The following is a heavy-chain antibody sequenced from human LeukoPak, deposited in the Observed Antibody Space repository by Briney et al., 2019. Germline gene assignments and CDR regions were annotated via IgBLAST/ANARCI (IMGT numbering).Heavy chain of an antibody. CDR2: IYYSGST. J-gene: IGHJ4*02. CDR1: GGSISSGDYY. Sequence: PSETLSLTXTVSGGSISSGDYYWSWIRQPPGKGLEWIGYIYYSGSTYYNPSLKSRVTISVDTSKNQFSLKLSSVTAADTAVYYCARGDSAYYYDSSGYGYWGQGTLVTVSS. V-gene: IGHV4-30-4*08. D-gene: IGHD3-22*01. CDR3: ARGDSAYYYDSSGYGY.